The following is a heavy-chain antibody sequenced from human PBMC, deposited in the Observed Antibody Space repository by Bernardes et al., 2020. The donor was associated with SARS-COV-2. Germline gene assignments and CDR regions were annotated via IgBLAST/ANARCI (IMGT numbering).Heavy chain of an antibody. CDR3: ARDWNHDNIIDF. CDR2: LNSDLST. J-gene: IGHJ4*02. Sequence: GGSLRLSCAGFGFSVSSNQLNWVRQDPGKGLEWVSLLNSDLSTHYADSVKGRLTISRDDSENTLYLQLSSLRVDDTALYYCARDWNHDNIIDFWGRGTLVTGSS. V-gene: IGHV3-53*05. D-gene: IGHD1-1*01. CDR1: GFSVSSNQ.